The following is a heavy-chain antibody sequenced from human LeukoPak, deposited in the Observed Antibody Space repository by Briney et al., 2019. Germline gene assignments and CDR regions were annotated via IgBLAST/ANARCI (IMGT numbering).Heavy chain of an antibody. V-gene: IGHV4-4*07. J-gene: IGHJ4*02. Sequence: SETLSLTCTVSGASLSSYYWSWIRQPAGKGLEWIGRIHTSGSSRYNPSLKSRVTMSVDTSKNQFSLKVTSVTAADTAVYYCAGLIAPTGTTYNYFDYWGQGTLVTVSS. CDR1: GASLSSYY. D-gene: IGHD6-13*01. CDR3: AGLIAPTGTTYNYFDY. CDR2: IHTSGSS.